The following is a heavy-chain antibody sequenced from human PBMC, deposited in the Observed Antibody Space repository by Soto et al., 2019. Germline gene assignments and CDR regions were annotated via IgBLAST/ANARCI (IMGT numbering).Heavy chain of an antibody. J-gene: IGHJ4*02. CDR3: AKVGIRIKESWSQFDY. CDR1: GFTFSSYG. CDR2: ISYDGSNK. V-gene: IGHV3-30*18. D-gene: IGHD1-20*01. Sequence: GGSLRLSCAASGFTFSSYGMHWVRQAPGKGLEWVAVISYDGSNKYYADSVKGRFTISRDNSKNTLYLQMNSLRAEDTAVYYCAKVGIRIKESWSQFDYWGQGTLVTVSS.